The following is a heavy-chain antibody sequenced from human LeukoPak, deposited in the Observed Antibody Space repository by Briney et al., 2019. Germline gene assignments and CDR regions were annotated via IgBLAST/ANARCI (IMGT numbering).Heavy chain of an antibody. J-gene: IGHJ6*02. CDR1: GYSISSGYY. V-gene: IGHV4-38-2*02. Sequence: SETLSLTCTVSGYSISSGYYWGWIRQPPGKGLEWIGSIYHSGSTYYNPSLKSRVTISVDTSKNQFSLKLSSVTAADTAVYYCARHSGGNSDGDYYGMDVWGQGTTVTVSS. D-gene: IGHD4-23*01. CDR3: ARHSGGNSDGDYYGMDV. CDR2: IYHSGST.